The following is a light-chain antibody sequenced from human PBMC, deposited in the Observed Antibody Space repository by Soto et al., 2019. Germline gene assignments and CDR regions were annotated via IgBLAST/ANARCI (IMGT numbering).Light chain of an antibody. CDR2: GAS. J-gene: IGKJ1*01. V-gene: IGKV1-39*01. CDR1: QNINTY. CDR3: QQSYSAPTT. Sequence: DIQMTQSPSSLSASVGDRVTITCRASQNINTYLIWYRQKLGEAPNLLIYGASSLQSGVSPRFSCSGSGTEFTLTISSLQPEDLATYFCQQSYSAPTTFGQGTKVEI.